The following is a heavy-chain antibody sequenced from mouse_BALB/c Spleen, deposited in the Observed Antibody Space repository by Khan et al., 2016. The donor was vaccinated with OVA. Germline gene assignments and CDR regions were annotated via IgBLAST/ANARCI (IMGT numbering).Heavy chain of an antibody. CDR1: GYTFTSYW. D-gene: IGHD1-1*01. V-gene: IGHV1S41*01. Sequence: DLVKPGASVKLSCKASGYTFTSYWINWIKQRPGQGLEWIGRIGPGSGSTSYNEMFTGKATLTVDTTYSTAYLQLSSLSSEDSAVYFCARSNYYGSSLYAMDYWGQGTSVTVSS. CDR3: ARSNYYGSSLYAMDY. CDR2: IGPGSGST. J-gene: IGHJ4*01.